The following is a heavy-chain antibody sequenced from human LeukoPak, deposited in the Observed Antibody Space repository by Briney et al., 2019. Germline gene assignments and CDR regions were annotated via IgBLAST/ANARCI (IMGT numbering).Heavy chain of an antibody. CDR3: ARARPSLDCSGGSCYPYYYYGMDV. Sequence: GGSLRLSCAASGFTFSSYSRNWVRQAPGKGLEWVSSISSSSSYIYYADSVKGRFTISRDNAKNSLYLQMNSLRAEDTAVYYCARARPSLDCSGGSCYPYYYYGMDVWGQGTTVTVSS. D-gene: IGHD2-15*01. CDR2: ISSSSSYI. CDR1: GFTFSSYS. V-gene: IGHV3-21*01. J-gene: IGHJ6*02.